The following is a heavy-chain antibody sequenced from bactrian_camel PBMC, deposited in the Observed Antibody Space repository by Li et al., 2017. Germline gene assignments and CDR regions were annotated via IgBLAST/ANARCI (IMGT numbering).Heavy chain of an antibody. Sequence: HVQLVESGGGSVQAGGSLRLSCVASGFTCSYSSYCLAWFRQAPGKEREGVAAMSTTGTHTNYLDSVKGRFTISRDNAANILHLEMTSLEPEDTAMYYCAVDHRWMVVGTCDYNYWGQGTQVTVS. CDR1: GFTCSYSSYC. D-gene: IGHD6*01. J-gene: IGHJ4*01. CDR2: MSTTGTHT. V-gene: IGHV3S1*01. CDR3: AVDHRWMVVGTCDYNY.